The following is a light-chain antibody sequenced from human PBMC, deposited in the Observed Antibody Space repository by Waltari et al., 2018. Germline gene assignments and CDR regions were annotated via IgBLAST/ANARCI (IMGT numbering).Light chain of an antibody. V-gene: IGKV4-1*01. CDR1: QTVLYSTKNKNN. Sequence: DIVMTQSPDSLAVSLGERATINCKSSQTVLYSTKNKNNLTWYQQKPGQPPKLLIYWASTRASGVPDRFTCRGSGTDFTLTISSLQAEDVAVYYCQQFYTTPWTFGQGTRVEIK. CDR2: WAS. J-gene: IGKJ1*01. CDR3: QQFYTTPWT.